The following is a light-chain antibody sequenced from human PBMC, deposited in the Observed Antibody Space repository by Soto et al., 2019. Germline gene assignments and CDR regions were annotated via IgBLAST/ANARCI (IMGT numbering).Light chain of an antibody. Sequence: QSALTQPRSVSGSPGQSVAISCTGSRSDVGGYKYVSWYQQFTGKAPKLIIYDVSRRPSGVPDRFSGSKAGNTASLTISGLQAEDEGDYYCGSYAATYSYVFGSGTKLTVL. V-gene: IGLV2-11*01. CDR1: RSDVGGYKY. J-gene: IGLJ1*01. CDR2: DVS. CDR3: GSYAATYSYV.